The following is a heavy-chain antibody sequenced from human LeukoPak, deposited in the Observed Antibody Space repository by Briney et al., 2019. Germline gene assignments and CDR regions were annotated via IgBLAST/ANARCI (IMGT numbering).Heavy chain of an antibody. V-gene: IGHV3-23*01. J-gene: IGHJ4*02. Sequence: GGSLRLSCAASGFIFNNYGLIWVRQAPGKGLQWVSAISNDGGGITYADFVKGRFTISRDNSKNTLYLQMNSLRAEDTAVYYCARDKYGSGSYSFDYWGQGTLVTVSS. CDR1: GFIFNNYG. CDR2: ISNDGGGI. D-gene: IGHD3-10*01. CDR3: ARDKYGSGSYSFDY.